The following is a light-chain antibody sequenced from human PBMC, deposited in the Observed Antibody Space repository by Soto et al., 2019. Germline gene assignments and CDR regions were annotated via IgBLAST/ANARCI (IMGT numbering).Light chain of an antibody. J-gene: IGKJ2*01. CDR1: QSLLSTSNNKNY. CDR2: WAS. V-gene: IGKV4-1*01. CDR3: QHYYSVPYT. Sequence: DIVLTHSPDSLAVSLGERATFNCKSSQSLLSTSNNKNYLAWYQQKAGQPPTLLIYWASTRESGVPDGFSGSGAGTNFTLTISSLQDEDVAGYCCQHYYSVPYTFGRGTKLEIK.